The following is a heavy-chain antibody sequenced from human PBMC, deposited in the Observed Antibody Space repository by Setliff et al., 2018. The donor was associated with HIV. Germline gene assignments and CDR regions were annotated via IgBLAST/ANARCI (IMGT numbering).Heavy chain of an antibody. CDR1: GDSMINDRYF. CDR2: ILHRGTT. CDR3: ARDGGTYAIGDAFDI. V-gene: IGHV4-39*07. D-gene: IGHD3-16*01. Sequence: SETLSLTCAVSGDSMINDRYFWSWFRQAPGKGLEWIGNILHRGTTYYNPSLNSRVTTSVDTSKNQFSLELSSVTAADTAVYYCARDGGTYAIGDAFDIWGQGTMVTVSS. J-gene: IGHJ3*02.